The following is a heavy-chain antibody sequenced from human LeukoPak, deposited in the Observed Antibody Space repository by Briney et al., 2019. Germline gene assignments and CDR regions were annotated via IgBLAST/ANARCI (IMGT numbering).Heavy chain of an antibody. CDR1: LDSTTSYF. Sequence: SETLSLTCSVSLDSTTSYFWSWIRQPPGKGLEWIGYIYYSGSTNYNPSLKSRVTTSVDTSKNQFSLKLSSVTAADTAVYYCARLTMFRGVIYGTDWHSDLWGRGTLVTVSS. V-gene: IGHV4-59*01. D-gene: IGHD3-10*01. CDR2: IYYSGST. J-gene: IGHJ2*01. CDR3: ARLTMFRGVIYGTDWHSDL.